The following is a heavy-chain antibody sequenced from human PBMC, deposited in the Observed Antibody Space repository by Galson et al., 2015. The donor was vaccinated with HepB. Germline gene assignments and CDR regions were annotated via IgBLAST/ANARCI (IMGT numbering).Heavy chain of an antibody. CDR3: ARGVGSRAYYYDSSGVDY. J-gene: IGHJ4*02. CDR2: IIPIFGTA. D-gene: IGHD3-22*01. V-gene: IGHV1-69*06. Sequence: SVKVSCKASGGTFSSYAISWVRQAPGQGLEWMGGIIPIFGTANYAQKFQGRVTITADKSTSTAYMELSSLRSEDTAVYYCARGVGSRAYYYDSSGVDYWGQGTLVTVSS. CDR1: GGTFSSYA.